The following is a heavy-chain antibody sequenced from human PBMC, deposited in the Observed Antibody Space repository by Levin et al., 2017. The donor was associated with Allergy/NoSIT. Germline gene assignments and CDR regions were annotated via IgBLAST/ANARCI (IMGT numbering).Heavy chain of an antibody. CDR1: GGSISPYY. J-gene: IGHJ5*02. CDR2: MYYTGST. CDR3: ARGDSSSWLRWLDP. D-gene: IGHD6-13*01. V-gene: IGHV4-4*07. Sequence: SETLSLTCTVSGGSISPYYWSWVRQPAGKGLEWVGRMYYTGSTNYNPSLKSRVTMSLDTSKNQFSLYLTSVTDADTAVYYCARGDSSSWLRWLDPWGPGILVTVSS.